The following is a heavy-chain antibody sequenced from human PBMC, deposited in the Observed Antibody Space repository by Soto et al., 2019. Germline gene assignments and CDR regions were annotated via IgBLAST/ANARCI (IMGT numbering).Heavy chain of an antibody. J-gene: IGHJ6*02. V-gene: IGHV4-59*01. Sequence: SETLSLTCTVSGASISRYYWSWIRQSPGKGLEWIGYLYNTGSTIYNPSLKSRVTISVDTSKNQFSLKMNSVTAADTAVYYCARDLWDYCGVDCYPQDVWGQGTMVTVSS. CDR3: ARDLWDYCGVDCYPQDV. CDR2: LYNTGST. D-gene: IGHD2-21*02. CDR1: GASISRYY.